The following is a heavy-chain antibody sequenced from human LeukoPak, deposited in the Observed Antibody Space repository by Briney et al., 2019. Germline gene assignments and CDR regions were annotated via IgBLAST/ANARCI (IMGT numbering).Heavy chain of an antibody. D-gene: IGHD5-18*01. V-gene: IGHV4-39*01. CDR1: SGSISSSSYY. J-gene: IGHJ6*02. CDR2: IYYSGST. CDR3: ARVRYSYGYYYAMDV. Sequence: SETLSLTCTVSSGSISSSSYYWGWIRQPPGAGLEWIGNIYYSGSTYYNPSLKSRVTISVDTSKNQFSLNLSSVTAADSALYYCARVRYSYGYYYAMDVWGQGTTVTVSS.